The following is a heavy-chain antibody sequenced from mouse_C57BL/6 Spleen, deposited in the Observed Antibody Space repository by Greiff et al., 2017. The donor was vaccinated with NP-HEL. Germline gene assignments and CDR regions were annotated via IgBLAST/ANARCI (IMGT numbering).Heavy chain of an antibody. CDR3: ARDRGRWYFDV. D-gene: IGHD1-1*01. CDR2: ISSGSSTI. Sequence: EVHLVESGGGLVKPGGSLKLSCAASGFTFSDYGMHWVRQAPEKGLEWVAYISSGSSTIYYADTVKGRFTISRDNAKNTLFLQMTSLRSEDTAMYYCARDRGRWYFDVWGTGTTVTVSS. J-gene: IGHJ1*03. CDR1: GFTFSDYG. V-gene: IGHV5-17*01.